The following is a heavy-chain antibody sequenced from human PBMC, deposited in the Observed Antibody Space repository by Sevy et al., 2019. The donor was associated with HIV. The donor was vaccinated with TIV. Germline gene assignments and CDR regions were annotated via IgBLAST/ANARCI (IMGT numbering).Heavy chain of an antibody. V-gene: IGHV4-39*01. J-gene: IGHJ5*02. CDR1: GVSISGGAYY. Sequence: SETLSLTCTVSGVSISGGAYYWSWIRQPPGKGLEWLGSISYTGSTYYNPSLKSRVTISVDTSKNQFSLKLTSVTAADTAVYYCARRGDNNWFDPWGQRTLVTVSS. D-gene: IGHD2-15*01. CDR2: ISYTGST. CDR3: ARRGDNNWFDP.